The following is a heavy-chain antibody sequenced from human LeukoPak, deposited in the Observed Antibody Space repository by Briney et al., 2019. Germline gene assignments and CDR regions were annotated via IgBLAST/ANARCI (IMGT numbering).Heavy chain of an antibody. Sequence: GGSLRLSCAASGFTFSSYAMGWVRQAPGKGLEWVSAISGSGGSTYYADSVKGRFTISRDNSKNTLYLQMNSLRAEDTAVYYCAKDHRVVPAAISYYYGMDVWGQGTTVTVSS. J-gene: IGHJ6*02. V-gene: IGHV3-23*01. CDR3: AKDHRVVPAAISYYYGMDV. D-gene: IGHD2-2*01. CDR2: ISGSGGST. CDR1: GFTFSSYA.